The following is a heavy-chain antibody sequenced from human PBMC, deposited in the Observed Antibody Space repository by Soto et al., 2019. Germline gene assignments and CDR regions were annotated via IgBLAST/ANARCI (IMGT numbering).Heavy chain of an antibody. J-gene: IGHJ4*02. V-gene: IGHV1-46*01. D-gene: IGHD2-15*01. CDR1: GYTFTSYY. Sequence: QVQLVQSGAEVKKPGASVKVSCKSSGYTFTSYYMHWVRQAPGQGLEWMGIINPSTGSTSFAQKCQGRVTMTRDTSTSTVYMELSSLRSEDAAVYYCARTGGNSFSFDFWGQGTLVTVSS. CDR3: ARTGGNSFSFDF. CDR2: INPSTGST.